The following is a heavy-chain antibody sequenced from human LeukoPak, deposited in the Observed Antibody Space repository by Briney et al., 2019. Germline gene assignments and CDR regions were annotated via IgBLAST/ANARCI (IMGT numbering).Heavy chain of an antibody. J-gene: IGHJ5*02. CDR1: GFTFSNYG. Sequence: GGSLRLSCAASGFTFSNYGLHWVRQAPGKGLEWVALISTDGSYKNYADSVKGRFTISRDNSKNTLYLQMNSLRAEDTAVNYCANKPAGFDPWGQGTLVTVSS. CDR3: ANKPAGFDP. CDR2: ISTDGSYK. D-gene: IGHD1-14*01. V-gene: IGHV3-30*18.